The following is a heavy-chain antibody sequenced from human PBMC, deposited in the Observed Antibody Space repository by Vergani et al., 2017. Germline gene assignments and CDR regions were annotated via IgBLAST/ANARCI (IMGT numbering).Heavy chain of an antibody. J-gene: IGHJ4*02. CDR2: ISGQNFRT. CDR1: GFTFSTYA. V-gene: IGHV3-23*01. D-gene: IGHD3-22*01. Sequence: EVQLLESGGGLVQPGGSLRLSCAASGFTFSTYAMTWVRQAPGKGLEWVSGISGQNFRTHYADSVKGRFTISRDDSKNTVYLQINSLRAEDTAFYYCAGPQGTSAYYYGGFDYWGQGILVTVSS. CDR3: AGPQGTSAYYYGGFDY.